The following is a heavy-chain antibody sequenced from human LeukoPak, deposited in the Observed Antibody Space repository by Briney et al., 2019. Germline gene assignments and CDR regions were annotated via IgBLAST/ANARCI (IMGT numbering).Heavy chain of an antibody. CDR1: DFNLITYA. J-gene: IGHJ1*01. V-gene: IGHV3-23*01. CDR2: ISGSGGST. CDR3: ASYGGN. D-gene: IGHD4/OR15-4a*01. Sequence: GGSLRLSCAASDFNLITYAMSWVRQAPGKGLEWVSTISGSGGSTYYADSVKSRITVSRDNSKNTLYLQMNSPRAEDTAVYYCASYGGNWGQGTLVTVSS.